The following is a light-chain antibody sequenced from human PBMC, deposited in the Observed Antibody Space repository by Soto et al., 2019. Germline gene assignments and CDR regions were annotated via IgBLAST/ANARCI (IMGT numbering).Light chain of an antibody. CDR3: RQSYSTPRT. Sequence: DIQMTQSPSSLSASVGDRVTITCRASQSISSYLNWYQQKPGKAPKLLVYAASSLQSGVPSRFSGSGSGTDFTLTISSLQPEDCATYYCRQSYSTPRTFGQGTKVEIK. J-gene: IGKJ1*01. V-gene: IGKV1-39*01. CDR2: AAS. CDR1: QSISSY.